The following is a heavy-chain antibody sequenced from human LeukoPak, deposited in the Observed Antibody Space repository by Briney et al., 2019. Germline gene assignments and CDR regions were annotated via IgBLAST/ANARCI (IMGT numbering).Heavy chain of an antibody. V-gene: IGHV3-48*04. CDR3: AYRFDY. J-gene: IGHJ4*02. CDR1: GFSFTSHH. CDR2: ISSSSSSI. Sequence: GGSLRLSCAASGFSFTSHHMHWVRQAPGKGLEWVSYISSSSSSIYYADSVKGRFTISRDNAKNSLYLQMHSLRAEDTAVYYCAYRFDYWGQGTLVTVSS. D-gene: IGHD1-14*01.